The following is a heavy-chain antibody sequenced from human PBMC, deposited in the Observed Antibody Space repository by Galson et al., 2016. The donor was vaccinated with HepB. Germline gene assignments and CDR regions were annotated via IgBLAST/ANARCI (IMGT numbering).Heavy chain of an antibody. V-gene: IGHV3-21*01. CDR1: GFTFSHYN. CDR2: IVSNT. CDR3: ARDPGMPRGVSYSAFVMDV. Sequence: SLRLSCAASGFTFSHYNMNWVRQAPGKGLEWVSSIVSNTYYADSVKGRFTIFRDNAKNSLYLQMNSLRAEDTAVYYCARDPGMPRGVSYSAFVMDVWGQGTTVTVS. D-gene: IGHD3-10*01. J-gene: IGHJ6*02.